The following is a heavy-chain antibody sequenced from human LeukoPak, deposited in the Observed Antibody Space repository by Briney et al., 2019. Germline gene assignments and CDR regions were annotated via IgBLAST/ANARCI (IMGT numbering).Heavy chain of an antibody. CDR2: IYYSGRT. Sequence: PSETLSLTCTVSGGSISRYYWGWIRQPPGKGLQWIGSIYYSGRTYYNPSLKSRVTISVDTSKNQFSLKLSSVTAADTAVYYCARDKASYYDSSGHWYFDLWGRGTLVTVSS. V-gene: IGHV4-39*07. D-gene: IGHD3-22*01. J-gene: IGHJ2*01. CDR1: GGSISRYY. CDR3: ARDKASYYDSSGHWYFDL.